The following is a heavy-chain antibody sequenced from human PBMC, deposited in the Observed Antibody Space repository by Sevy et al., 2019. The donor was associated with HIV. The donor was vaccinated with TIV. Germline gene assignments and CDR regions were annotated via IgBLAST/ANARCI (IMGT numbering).Heavy chain of an antibody. J-gene: IGHJ4*02. CDR2: ISSSSSYI. CDR3: ARDFWSGYYTVEGVYYFDY. Sequence: GGSLRLSCAASGFTFSSYSMNWVRQAPGKGLEWVSSISSSSSYIYYADSVKGRFTISRDKAKNSLYRQMNSLRAEDTAVYYCARDFWSGYYTVEGVYYFDYWGQGTLVTVSS. V-gene: IGHV3-21*01. CDR1: GFTFSSYS. D-gene: IGHD3-3*01.